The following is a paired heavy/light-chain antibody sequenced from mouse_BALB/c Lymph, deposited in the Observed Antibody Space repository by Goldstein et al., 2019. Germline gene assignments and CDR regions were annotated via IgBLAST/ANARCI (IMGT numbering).Heavy chain of an antibody. V-gene: IGHV8-11*01. J-gene: IGHJ3*01. CDR2: IWWNDNK. CDR1: GFSLSTYGIG. CDR3: ARMGRYDGAVAY. Sequence: QVTLKESGPGILQPSQTLSLTCSFSGFSLSTYGIGVGWIRQPSGKGLEWLAHIWWNDNKYYNTALKSRLTISKDTSNNQVFLKIASVDTADTATYYCARMGRYDGAVAYWGQGTLVTVSA. D-gene: IGHD2-14*01.
Light chain of an antibody. V-gene: IGKV14-111*01. CDR2: RAN. CDR3: LQYDEFPWT. Sequence: DIKMTQSPSSMYASLGERVTITCKASQDINSYLSWFQQKPGKSPKTLIYRANRLVDGVPSRFSGSGSGQDYSLTISSLEYEDMGIYYCLQYDEFPWTFGGGTKLEIK. J-gene: IGKJ1*01. CDR1: QDINSY.